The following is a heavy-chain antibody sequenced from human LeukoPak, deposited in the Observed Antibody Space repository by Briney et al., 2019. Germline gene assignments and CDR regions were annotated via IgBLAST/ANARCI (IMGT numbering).Heavy chain of an antibody. Sequence: GGSLRLSCAASGFTFSSYWMSWVRQAPGKGLEWVANIKQDGSEKYYVDSVKGRFTISRDNAKNSLYLRMNSLRAEDTAVYYCARSGGSYRLDYWGQGTLVTVSS. J-gene: IGHJ4*02. D-gene: IGHD1-26*01. CDR3: ARSGGSYRLDY. CDR1: GFTFSSYW. V-gene: IGHV3-7*01. CDR2: IKQDGSEK.